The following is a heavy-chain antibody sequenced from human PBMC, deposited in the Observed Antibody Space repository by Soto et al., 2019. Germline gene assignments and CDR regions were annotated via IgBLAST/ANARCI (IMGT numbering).Heavy chain of an antibody. CDR1: GYTFTSYY. Sequence: ASVKVSCKASGYTFTSYYMHWVRQAPGQGLEWMGIINPSGGSTSYAPKFQGRVTMTRDTSTSTLYMELSSLRSEDTAVYYCARAPFRGGFDYWGQGTLVTVSS. CDR3: ARAPFRGGFDY. J-gene: IGHJ4*02. CDR2: INPSGGST. D-gene: IGHD2-15*01. V-gene: IGHV1-46*03.